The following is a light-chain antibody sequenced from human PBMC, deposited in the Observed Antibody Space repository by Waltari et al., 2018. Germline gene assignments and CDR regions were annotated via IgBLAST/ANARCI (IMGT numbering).Light chain of an antibody. Sequence: DAVLTQSPLSLPVPLGQPASISCRSSQTLGNIDGNTSLNWFQQRPGQSPRRRIYKVSDRDSGVPDRFSGSGSGTDFTLTISSLQAEDVAVYYCQQYANTPRTFGQGTTVEIK. CDR3: QQYANTPRT. J-gene: IGKJ1*01. CDR2: KVS. CDR1: QTLGNIDGNTS. V-gene: IGKV2-30*01.